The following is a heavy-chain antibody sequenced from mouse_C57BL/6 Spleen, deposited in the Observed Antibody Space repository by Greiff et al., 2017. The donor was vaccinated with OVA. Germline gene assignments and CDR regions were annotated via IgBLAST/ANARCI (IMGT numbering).Heavy chain of an antibody. CDR2: IYPGSGST. V-gene: IGHV1-55*01. CDR1: GYTFTSYW. J-gene: IGHJ2*01. Sequence: VQLQQPGAELVKPGASVKMSCKASGYTFTSYWITWVKQRPGQGLEWIGDIYPGSGSTNYNEKFKSKATLTVDTSYSTAYMQLSSLTSEDSAVCDCARRTLITTVPERYFDCWGQGTTLTVSS. CDR3: ARRTLITTVPERYFDC. D-gene: IGHD1-2*01.